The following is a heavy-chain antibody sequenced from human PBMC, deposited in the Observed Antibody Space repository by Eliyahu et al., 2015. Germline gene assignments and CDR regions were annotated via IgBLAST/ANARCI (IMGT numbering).Heavy chain of an antibody. Sequence: KGRFTISRDNSKNTLYLQMNSLRAEDTAVYYCARGRGRVDYWGQGTLVTVSS. D-gene: IGHD3-10*01. CDR3: ARGRGRVDY. V-gene: IGHV3-30*01. J-gene: IGHJ4*02.